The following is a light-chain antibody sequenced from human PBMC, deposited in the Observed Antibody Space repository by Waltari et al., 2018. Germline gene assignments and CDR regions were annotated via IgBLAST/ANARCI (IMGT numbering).Light chain of an antibody. Sequence: DIQMTQSPSSLSASAADRVTITCRASQTINNYVNWYQQKPGKALTLLIYTASTLQSGVPSRFSGSGGGTLFTLTISSLQPEDFATYFCHQTFSLPNSFGQGTKVDI. CDR1: QTINNY. V-gene: IGKV1-39*01. CDR3: HQTFSLPNS. CDR2: TAS. J-gene: IGKJ2*03.